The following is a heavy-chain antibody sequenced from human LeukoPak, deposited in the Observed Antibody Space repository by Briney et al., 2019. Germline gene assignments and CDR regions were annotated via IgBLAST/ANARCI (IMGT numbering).Heavy chain of an antibody. D-gene: IGHD1-26*01. CDR3: VKDLSGSYTFDY. J-gene: IGHJ4*02. Sequence: GGSLRLSCSASGFTFSRCAMHWVRQGPGKGLEYVSGINDYGSRTHYGDSAKGRFVISRDDSRNTVFLHMNSLRGDDTALYYCVKDLSGSYTFDYWGQGILVTVSS. CDR2: INDYGSRT. CDR1: GFTFSRCA. V-gene: IGHV3-64D*09.